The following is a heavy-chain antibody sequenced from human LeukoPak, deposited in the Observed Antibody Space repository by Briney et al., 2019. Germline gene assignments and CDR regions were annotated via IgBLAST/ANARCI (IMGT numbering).Heavy chain of an antibody. V-gene: IGHV4-34*01. D-gene: IGHD4-17*01. Sequence: SETLSLTCAVNGGSFSGYSWSWIRQPPGKGLAWIGEINHSGSTNYNPSLKSRVTISVDTSKNQFSLKLSFVTAADTAVYYCASGSGTVSPFDYWGQGTLVTVDS. CDR1: GGSFSGYS. CDR2: INHSGST. J-gene: IGHJ4*02. CDR3: ASGSGTVSPFDY.